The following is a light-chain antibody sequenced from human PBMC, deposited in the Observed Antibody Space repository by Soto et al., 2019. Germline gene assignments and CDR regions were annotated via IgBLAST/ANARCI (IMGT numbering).Light chain of an antibody. CDR1: SSDVGGYNY. Sequence: QSALTQPASVSGSPGQSITISCTGTSSDVGGYNYVSWYQQHPGRAPKLMISEVTNRPSGVSDRFSGSKSGNTASLTISGLQAEDEADYYCNSYTSSSTLVFGVGTKLTVL. V-gene: IGLV2-14*01. CDR3: NSYTSSSTLV. CDR2: EVT. J-gene: IGLJ2*01.